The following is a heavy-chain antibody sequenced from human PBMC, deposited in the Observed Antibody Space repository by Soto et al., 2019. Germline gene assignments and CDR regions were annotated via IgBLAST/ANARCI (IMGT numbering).Heavy chain of an antibody. D-gene: IGHD1-20*01. CDR3: ARANWYAEY. J-gene: IGHJ4*02. Sequence: QVHLQESGPGLVKPSETLSLTCTVSGGYINNHYWSWIRQPPGQGLEWIGYIYYTGSTNYNPSLKSRVTMSVDTSKNQFSLNLTSLTAADTAIYYWARANWYAEYWGQGTLVTVSS. CDR1: GGYINNHY. V-gene: IGHV4-59*11. CDR2: IYYTGST.